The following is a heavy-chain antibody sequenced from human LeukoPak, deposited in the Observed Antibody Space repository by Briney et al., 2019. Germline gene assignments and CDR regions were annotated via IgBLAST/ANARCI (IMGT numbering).Heavy chain of an antibody. Sequence: SVKVSCKASGGTFSSYAISWVRQAPGQGLEWMGGIIPIFGTANYAQKFQGRVTITTDESTSTAYMELSSLRSEDTAVYYCASRSGWYEMSFDHWGQGTLVTVSS. V-gene: IGHV1-69*05. CDR3: ASRSGWYEMSFDH. D-gene: IGHD6-19*01. CDR1: GGTFSSYA. CDR2: IIPIFGTA. J-gene: IGHJ4*02.